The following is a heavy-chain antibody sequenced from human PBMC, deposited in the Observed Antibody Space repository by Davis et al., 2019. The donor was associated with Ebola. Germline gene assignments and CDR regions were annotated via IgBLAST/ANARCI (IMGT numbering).Heavy chain of an antibody. D-gene: IGHD6-19*01. Sequence: GESLKISCAASGFTFTSYAMHWVRQAPGKGLEWVAVMSYDGSNKYYTDSVKGRFTISRDNSKNTLYLQMNSLRADDTAEYFCARGDSPYNSGVDYWGQGTLVTVSS. CDR3: ARGDSPYNSGVDY. J-gene: IGHJ4*02. CDR2: MSYDGSNK. V-gene: IGHV3-30-3*01. CDR1: GFTFTSYA.